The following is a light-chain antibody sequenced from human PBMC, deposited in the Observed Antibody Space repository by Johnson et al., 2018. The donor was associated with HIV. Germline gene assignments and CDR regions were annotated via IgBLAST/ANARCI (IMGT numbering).Light chain of an antibody. CDR1: SSNIGNNY. J-gene: IGLJ1*01. CDR2: ENN. V-gene: IGLV1-51*02. CDR3: GTCDISLSVGYV. Sequence: QSVLTQPPSVSVAPVQKVTISCSGSSSNIGNNYVSWYQQLPGTAPKLLICENNKRPSGIPDRFSGSKSGTSATLGITGLQTGDEADYYCGTCDISLSVGYVFGTGTKVTVL.